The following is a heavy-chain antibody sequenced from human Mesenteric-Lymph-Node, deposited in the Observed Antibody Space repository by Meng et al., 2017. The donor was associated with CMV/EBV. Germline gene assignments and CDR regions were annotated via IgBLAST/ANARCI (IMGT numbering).Heavy chain of an antibody. J-gene: IGHJ4*02. Sequence: GESLKISCVASGFTLSPFSMNWVRQTTGKGLEWVSSISSSGSYIHYADSVNGRFTISRDNAKNSLYLQMNSLRAEDTAVYYCGSREGGYWGQGMLVTVSS. V-gene: IGHV3-21*01. D-gene: IGHD1-26*01. CDR3: GSREGGY. CDR2: ISSSGSYI. CDR1: GFTLSPFS.